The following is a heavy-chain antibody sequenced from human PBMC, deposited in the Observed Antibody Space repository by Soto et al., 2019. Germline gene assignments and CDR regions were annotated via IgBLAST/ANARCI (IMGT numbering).Heavy chain of an antibody. CDR1: GGSISSGGYY. V-gene: IGHV4-31*11. D-gene: IGHD3-3*01. Sequence: QVQLQESGPGLVKPSQTLSLTCAVSGGSISSGGYYWSWIRQHPGKGLEWIGYSYYSGSTYYNPSLKSRVTISIDTSKNQFSLNLSSVTDADTAVYYCARDPNPIFDTWGQGILVTVSS. J-gene: IGHJ5*02. CDR3: ARDPNPIFDT. CDR2: SYYSGST.